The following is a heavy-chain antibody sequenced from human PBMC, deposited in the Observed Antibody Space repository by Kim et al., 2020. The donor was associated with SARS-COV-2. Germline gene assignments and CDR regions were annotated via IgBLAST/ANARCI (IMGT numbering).Heavy chain of an antibody. J-gene: IGHJ4*02. CDR2: SNK. D-gene: IGHD3-16*01. V-gene: IGHV3-30-3*01. CDR3: ARDLGGSLDY. Sequence: SNKSSAASVKCRFTISRDNSKNTLYLQMNSLGAEETAVYYGARDLGGSLDYWGQRTLVTVSS.